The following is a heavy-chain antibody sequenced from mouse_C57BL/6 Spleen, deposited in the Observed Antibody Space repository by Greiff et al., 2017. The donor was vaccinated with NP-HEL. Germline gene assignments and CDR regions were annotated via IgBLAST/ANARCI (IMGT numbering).Heavy chain of an antibody. J-gene: IGHJ3*01. CDR2: IDPSDSYT. Sequence: QVQLQQPGAELVKPGASVKLSCKASGYTFTSYWMQWVKQRPGQGLEWIGEIDPSDSYTNYNQKFKGKATLTVDTSSSTAYMQLSSLTSEDSAVYCCARADSNYFAYWGQGTLVTVSA. CDR1: GYTFTSYW. CDR3: ARADSNYFAY. D-gene: IGHD2-5*01. V-gene: IGHV1-50*01.